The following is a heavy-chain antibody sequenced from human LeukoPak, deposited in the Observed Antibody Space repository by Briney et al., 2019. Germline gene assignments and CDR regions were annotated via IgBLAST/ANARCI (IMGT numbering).Heavy chain of an antibody. V-gene: IGHV1-3*01. CDR1: GYTFTSYA. CDR2: INAGNGNT. J-gene: IGHJ4*02. D-gene: IGHD5-18*01. Sequence: ASVKVSCTASGYTFTSYAMHWVRQAPAQRLEWMGWINAGNGNTKYSQKFQGRVTITRDTSASTAYMELSSLRSEDTAVYYCARARVGQMDTVMVDWGQGTLVTVSS. CDR3: ARARVGQMDTVMVD.